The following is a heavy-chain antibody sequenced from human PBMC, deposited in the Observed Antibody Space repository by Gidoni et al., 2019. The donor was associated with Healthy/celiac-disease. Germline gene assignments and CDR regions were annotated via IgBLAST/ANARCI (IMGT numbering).Heavy chain of an antibody. CDR2: IKQDGSEK. D-gene: IGHD1-26*01. CDR3: ARDFRLSGSYYHYYYGMDV. CDR1: GFTFSSYW. J-gene: IGHJ6*02. V-gene: IGHV3-7*01. Sequence: EVQLVESGGSWVQPGGSLRLSCAASGFTFSSYWMSWVRQAPGKGLEWVANIKQDGSEKYYVDSVKGRFTISRDNAKNSLYLQMNSLRAEDTAVYYCARDFRLSGSYYHYYYGMDVWGQGTTVTVSS.